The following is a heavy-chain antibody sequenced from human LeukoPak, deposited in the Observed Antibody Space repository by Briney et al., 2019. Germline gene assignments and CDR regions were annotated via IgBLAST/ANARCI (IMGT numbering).Heavy chain of an antibody. CDR1: GFTFSSYA. D-gene: IGHD5-18*01. J-gene: IGHJ6*02. V-gene: IGHV3-23*01. CDR3: AKGYTNFYYGMDL. Sequence: PGGSLRLSCAASGFTFSSYAMSWVRQAPGKGLGWVSAISGSGVSTYYADSVKGRFTISRDNSKNTLYLQMNSLRAEDTAVYYCAKGYTNFYYGMDLRGQGTTVTVSS. CDR2: ISGSGVST.